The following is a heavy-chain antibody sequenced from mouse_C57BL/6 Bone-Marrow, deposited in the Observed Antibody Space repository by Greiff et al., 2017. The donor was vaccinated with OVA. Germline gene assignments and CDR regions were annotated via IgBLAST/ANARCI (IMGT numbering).Heavy chain of an antibody. D-gene: IGHD2-5*01. Sequence: VQLQQSGAELARPGASVKMSCKASGYTFTSYTMHWVKQRPGQGLEWIGYINPSSGYTKYNQKFKDKATLTADKSSSTAYMQLSSLTSEDSAVXYGARSWSNYHYYAMDYGYQGTAVTVSS. CDR1: GYTFTSYT. CDR2: INPSSGYT. V-gene: IGHV1-4*01. J-gene: IGHJ4*01. CDR3: ARSWSNYHYYAMDY.